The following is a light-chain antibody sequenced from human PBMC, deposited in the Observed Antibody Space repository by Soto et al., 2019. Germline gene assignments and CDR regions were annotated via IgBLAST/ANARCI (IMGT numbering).Light chain of an antibody. CDR2: KVS. CDR1: QSLVHSDGSTY. V-gene: IGKV2-30*02. Sequence: DVVMTQSPLSLPVILGQPASISCRSSQSLVHSDGSTYLHWFHQRPGQSPRRLIYKVSNRESGVTDRFSGSGSGTDFTLEISRLEAEDVGVYYCMQGTHWPRTFGQGTKVEIK. CDR3: MQGTHWPRT. J-gene: IGKJ1*01.